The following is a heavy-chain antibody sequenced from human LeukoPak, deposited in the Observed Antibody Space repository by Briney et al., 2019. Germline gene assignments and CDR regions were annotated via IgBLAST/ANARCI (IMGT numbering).Heavy chain of an antibody. CDR1: GGSISSGGYY. J-gene: IGHJ4*02. D-gene: IGHD5-24*01. CDR3: ARGSRDGYNYDY. Sequence: SETLSLTCPVSGGSISSGGYYWSWIRQHPGKGLEWIGYIYYSGSTYYNPSLKSRVTISVDTSKNQFSLKLSSVTAADTAVYYCARGSRDGYNYDYWGQGTLVTVSS. CDR2: IYYSGST. V-gene: IGHV4-31*03.